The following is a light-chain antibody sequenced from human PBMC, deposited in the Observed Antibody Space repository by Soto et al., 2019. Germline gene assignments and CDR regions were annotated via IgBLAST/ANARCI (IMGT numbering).Light chain of an antibody. J-gene: IGLJ2*01. V-gene: IGLV6-57*03. CDR1: SGSIANNY. Sequence: NFMLTQPHSVSESPGKTVTISCTRSSGSIANNYVQWYQQRPGSAPTAVIHEDDQRPSGVPDRFSGSIDRSSNSASLTIFGLETEDEADYYCQSYDSTNQGVFGGGTKLTVL. CDR2: EDD. CDR3: QSYDSTNQGV.